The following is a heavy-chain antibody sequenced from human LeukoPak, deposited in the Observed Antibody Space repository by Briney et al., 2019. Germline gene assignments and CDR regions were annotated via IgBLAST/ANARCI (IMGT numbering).Heavy chain of an antibody. D-gene: IGHD3-22*01. V-gene: IGHV3-30*02. CDR3: AKGGGAYYYDSSGYSP. Sequence: PGGSLRLSCAASGFPFSTYWMSWVRQAPGKGLEWVAFIRYDGSNKYYADSVKGRFTISRDNSKNTLYLQMNSLRAEDTAVYYCAKGGGAYYYDSSGYSPWGQGTLVTVSS. J-gene: IGHJ5*02. CDR2: IRYDGSNK. CDR1: GFPFSTYW.